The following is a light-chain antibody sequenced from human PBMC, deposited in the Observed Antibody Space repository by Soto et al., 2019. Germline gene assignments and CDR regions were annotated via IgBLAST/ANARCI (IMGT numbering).Light chain of an antibody. CDR3: QQHNTFPRT. V-gene: IGKV1-17*02. J-gene: IGKJ1*01. Sequence: DIKMAQSRHSLSASVGDRVTITCRASQSIRIELGWFQQRPGKAPKRLIYGASSLQSGVPSRFSGSGSGTEFTLTLSNLQPEDFATYYCQQHNTFPRTFGRGTKVDI. CDR1: QSIRIE. CDR2: GAS.